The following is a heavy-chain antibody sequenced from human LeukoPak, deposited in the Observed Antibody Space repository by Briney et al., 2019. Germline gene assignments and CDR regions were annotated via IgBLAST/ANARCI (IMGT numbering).Heavy chain of an antibody. V-gene: IGHV4-61*02. CDR1: GGSISSGSYY. J-gene: IGHJ3*02. CDR3: ARSHYCGGDCYAVDI. D-gene: IGHD2-21*01. CDR2: IYTSGGT. Sequence: TAETLSLTCTVSGGSISSGSYYWSWMRQPAGKGLEWIGRIYTSGGTNYNPSLKSRFTISVDTSKTQFSLKLISVTAADTAVYYCARSHYCGGDCYAVDIWGQGTMVTVSS.